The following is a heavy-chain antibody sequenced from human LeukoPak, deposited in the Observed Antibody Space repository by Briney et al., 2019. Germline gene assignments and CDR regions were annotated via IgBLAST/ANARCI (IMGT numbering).Heavy chain of an antibody. J-gene: IGHJ4*02. V-gene: IGHV3-15*01. CDR3: TTDFTGAVAVFDY. D-gene: IGHD6-19*01. CDR2: IKSKTDGGTT. CDR1: GFTFSNAW. Sequence: GGSLRLSCAASGFTFSNAWMGWVRQAPGKGLEWVGRIKSKTDGGTTDYAAPVKGRFTISRDDSKNTLYLQMNSLKTEDTAVYYCTTDFTGAVAVFDYWGQGTLVTVSS.